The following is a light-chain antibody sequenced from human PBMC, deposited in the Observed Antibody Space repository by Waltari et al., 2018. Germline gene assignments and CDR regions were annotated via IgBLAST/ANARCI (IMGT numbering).Light chain of an antibody. Sequence: QAVVTQEPSLTVSPGGTVTLTCGSSTGAVTSGHYPYWFQQKPGQAPRTLIYNTTNKHSWTPARVSGSLLGGKAARTLSGAQPEDEAEYYCLLSYSGSRWVFGGGTRLTVL. CDR2: NTT. V-gene: IGLV7-46*01. CDR1: TGAVTSGHY. CDR3: LLSYSGSRWV. J-gene: IGLJ3*02.